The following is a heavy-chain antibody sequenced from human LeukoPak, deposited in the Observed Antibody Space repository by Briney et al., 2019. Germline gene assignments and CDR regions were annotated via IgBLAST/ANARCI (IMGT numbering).Heavy chain of an antibody. CDR1: GYTFTSNY. Sequence: ASVKVSCKASGYTFTSNYIHWVRQAPGQGLEWMGWINTNTGNPTYAQGFTGRFVFSLDTSVSTAYLQISSLKAEDTAVYYCAREVPTYYYGSGNFDPWGQGTLVTVSS. D-gene: IGHD3-10*01. J-gene: IGHJ5*02. V-gene: IGHV7-4-1*02. CDR3: AREVPTYYYGSGNFDP. CDR2: INTNTGNP.